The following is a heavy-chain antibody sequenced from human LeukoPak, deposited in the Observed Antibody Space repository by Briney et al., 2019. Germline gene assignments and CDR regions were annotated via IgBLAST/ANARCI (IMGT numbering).Heavy chain of an antibody. D-gene: IGHD1-26*01. J-gene: IGHJ6*02. Sequence: GGSLRLSCAASGFTFISYAMSWVRQAPGKGLEWVSSLSGNAGRPYYADSVKGRFTISRDNSKNTLYLQMNSLRAEDTAVYYCAKDHRDSGNYYYYYGLDVWGQGTMVTVSS. V-gene: IGHV3-23*01. CDR2: LSGNAGRP. CDR1: GFTFISYA. CDR3: AKDHRDSGNYYYYYGLDV.